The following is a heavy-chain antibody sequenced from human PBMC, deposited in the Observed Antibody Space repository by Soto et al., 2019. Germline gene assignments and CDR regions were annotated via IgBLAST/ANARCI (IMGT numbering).Heavy chain of an antibody. D-gene: IGHD3-22*01. V-gene: IGHV1-18*04. CDR3: ARDRGGGYYYDSSGPYYFDY. J-gene: IGHJ4*02. CDR2: ISAYNGNT. Sequence: ASVKVSCKASGYTFTSCGISWVRQAPGQGLEWMGWISAYNGNTNYAQKLQGRVTMTTDTSTSTAYMELRSLRSDDTAVYYCARDRGGGYYYDSSGPYYFDYWGQGTLVTVSS. CDR1: GYTFTSCG.